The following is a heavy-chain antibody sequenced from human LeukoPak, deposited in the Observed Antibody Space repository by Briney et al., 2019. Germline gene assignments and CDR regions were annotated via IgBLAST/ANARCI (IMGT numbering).Heavy chain of an antibody. CDR2: ITPIFGTA. D-gene: IGHD6-19*01. Sequence: GASVKVSCKASGGTFSSYAISWVRQAPGQGLEWMGGITPIFGTAKYAQKVQGRVTMSTDESTSTAYMELSSLRSEDTAVYYCARGRGSSGRRVVDYWGQETLVTVSS. V-gene: IGHV1-69*05. J-gene: IGHJ4*02. CDR1: GGTFSSYA. CDR3: ARGRGSSGRRVVDY.